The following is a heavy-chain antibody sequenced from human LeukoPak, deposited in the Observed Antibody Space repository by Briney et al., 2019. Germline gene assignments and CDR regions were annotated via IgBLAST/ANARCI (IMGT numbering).Heavy chain of an antibody. CDR1: GGSISSYY. Sequence: SETLSLTCTVSGGSISSYYWSWIRQPPGKGLEWIGYIYYSGSTNYNPSLKSRVTISVDTSKNQFSLKLSSVTAADTAVYYCARLNLGGGAYYFDYWGQGTLVTVSS. CDR3: ARLNLGGGAYYFDY. D-gene: IGHD4-23*01. J-gene: IGHJ4*02. V-gene: IGHV4-59*08. CDR2: IYYSGST.